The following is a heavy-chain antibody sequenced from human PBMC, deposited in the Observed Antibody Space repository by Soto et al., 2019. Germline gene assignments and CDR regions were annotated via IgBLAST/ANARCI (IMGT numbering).Heavy chain of an antibody. J-gene: IGHJ4*02. V-gene: IGHV4-4*02. CDR3: ARDSCWGLGY. D-gene: IGHD6-19*01. CDR1: GGSISSTYC. CDR2: IYHSGTT. Sequence: QVQLQEACPGLVTPSGTLSLTCAVSGGSISSTYCWTWVRQPPGKGLEWIGEIYHSGTTNYNPSLKSRVTISVDKSNNQFSLNLTSVPAADTAVYYGARDSCWGLGYWGPGTLVTVSP.